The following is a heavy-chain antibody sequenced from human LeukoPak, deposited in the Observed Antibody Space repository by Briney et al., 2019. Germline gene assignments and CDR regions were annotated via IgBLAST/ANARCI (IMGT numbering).Heavy chain of an antibody. CDR1: GFTFGTYN. J-gene: IGHJ4*02. CDR2: ISSSSSYR. D-gene: IGHD3-16*01. CDR3: ARDGGGVGRDFDY. V-gene: IGHV3-21*01. Sequence: GGSLRLSCAASGFTFGTYNMNWVRQAPGKGLEWVSSISSSSSYRYYADSVKGRFTISRDNAKNSLFLQMNSLRAEDTAVYYCARDGGGVGRDFDYWGQGTLVTVSS.